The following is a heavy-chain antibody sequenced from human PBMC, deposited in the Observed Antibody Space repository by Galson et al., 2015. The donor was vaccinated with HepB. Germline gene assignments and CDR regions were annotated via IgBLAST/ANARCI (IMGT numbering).Heavy chain of an antibody. V-gene: IGHV1-18*01. D-gene: IGHD5-18*01. CDR3: ARDGADTAMVTRSDY. Sequence: SVKVSCKASGYTFTSYGISWVRQAPGQGLEWMGWISAYNGNTNYAQKLQGRVTMTTDTSTSTAYMELRSLRPDDTAVYYCARDGADTAMVTRSDYWGQGTLVTVSS. CDR2: ISAYNGNT. CDR1: GYTFTSYG. J-gene: IGHJ4*02.